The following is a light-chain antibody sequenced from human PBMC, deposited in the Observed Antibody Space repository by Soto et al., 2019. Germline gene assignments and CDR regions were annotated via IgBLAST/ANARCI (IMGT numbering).Light chain of an antibody. J-gene: IGKJ4*01. CDR2: GAS. V-gene: IGKV3-20*01. CDR1: QSVPRSY. CDR3: QQYGSSPFT. Sequence: ELVLTQSPGTLSLSPGERATLSCRASQSVPRSYLAWYQQKPGQAPRLLIYGASSRATGIPDRFSGSGSGTDFTLTISRLEPEDFAVYYCQQYGSSPFTFGGGTKVDI.